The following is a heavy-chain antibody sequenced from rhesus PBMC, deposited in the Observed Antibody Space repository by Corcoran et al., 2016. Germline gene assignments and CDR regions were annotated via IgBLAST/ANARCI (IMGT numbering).Heavy chain of an antibody. CDR3: ARALGDTWGAFDF. V-gene: IGHV4-143*01. Sequence: QVQLQESGPGVVKPSETLSLTRAVSGASISGYYLWSWIRQPPGKGLEWIGFIYGGSGSTSYNPSLKSRFIISIDTSKNQFSLKLSSVTAADTAVYYCARALGDTWGAFDFWGQGLRVTVSS. CDR2: IYGGSGST. J-gene: IGHJ3*01. CDR1: GASISGYYL. D-gene: IGHD5-42*01.